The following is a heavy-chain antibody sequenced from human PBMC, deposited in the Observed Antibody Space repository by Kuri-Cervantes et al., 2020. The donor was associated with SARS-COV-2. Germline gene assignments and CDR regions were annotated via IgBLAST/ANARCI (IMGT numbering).Heavy chain of an antibody. CDR3: ACVSYCSSTSCHIYYYYGMDV. V-gene: IGHV1-3*01. CDR1: GYTFISYA. J-gene: IGHJ6*02. D-gene: IGHD2-2*01. Sequence: ASVKVSCKASGYTFISYAMHWVRQAPGQRLEWMGWINAGNGNTKYSQKFQGRVTITRDTSASTAYMELSSLRSEDTAVYYCACVSYCSSTSCHIYYYYGMDVWGQGTTVTVSS. CDR2: INAGNGNT.